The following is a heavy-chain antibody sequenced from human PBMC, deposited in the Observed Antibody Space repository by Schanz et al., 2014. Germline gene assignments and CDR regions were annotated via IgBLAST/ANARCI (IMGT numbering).Heavy chain of an antibody. CDR3: ARDEGRDGYNLAFDV. Sequence: EVQLVESGGCLVRPGDSLRLSCAASGFTFSSYNINWVRQAPGKGLEYISSISPSSSYIYYADSVKGRFTISRDNAKNSLYLQMNSLRADDTAIYFCARDEGRDGYNLAFDVWGQGTLVTVSS. CDR1: GFTFSSYN. J-gene: IGHJ3*01. CDR2: ISPSSSYI. D-gene: IGHD2-21*01. V-gene: IGHV3-21*02.